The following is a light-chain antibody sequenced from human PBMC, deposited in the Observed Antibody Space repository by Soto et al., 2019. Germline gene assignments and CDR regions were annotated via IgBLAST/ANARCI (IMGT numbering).Light chain of an antibody. Sequence: QSVLTQPASVSGSPGQSITISCTGTSGDVGSYNYVSWYQQHPGKAPKLMIYDVTNRPSGVSNRFSGSKSGNTASLTISGHQAEDEADYYCSSYTGSSTVLFGGGTK. CDR3: SSYTGSSTVL. V-gene: IGLV2-14*03. J-gene: IGLJ2*01. CDR1: SGDVGSYNY. CDR2: DVT.